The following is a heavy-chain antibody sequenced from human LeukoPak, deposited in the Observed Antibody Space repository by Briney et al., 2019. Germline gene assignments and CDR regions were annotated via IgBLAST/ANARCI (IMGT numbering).Heavy chain of an antibody. V-gene: IGHV4-59*01. J-gene: IGHJ4*02. CDR3: ARTTGYSSSWHDY. CDR2: IYYSGST. D-gene: IGHD6-13*01. Sequence: SETRSLTCTVSGVSISGNYWTWIRQPPGKGLEWIGYIYYSGSTSYNPPLKSRVTMSLDTSKNQFSLKLSSVTAADTAVYYCARTTGYSSSWHDYWGQGVLVTISS. CDR1: GVSISGNY.